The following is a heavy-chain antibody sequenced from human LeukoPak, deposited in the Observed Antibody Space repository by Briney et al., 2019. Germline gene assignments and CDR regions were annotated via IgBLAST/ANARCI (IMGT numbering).Heavy chain of an antibody. CDR3: ARSSPAYYYDSSDWGPGAFDT. V-gene: IGHV4-59*07. J-gene: IGHJ3*02. CDR1: GGSISSYY. Sequence: PSDTLSLTCTVSGGSISSYYWSWIRQPPGTGLEWIGYIYYSGSTNYNPSLKSRVTISVDTSKNQFSLKLSSVTAADTAVYYCARSSPAYYYDSSDWGPGAFDTWGQGTMVTVSS. D-gene: IGHD3-22*01. CDR2: IYYSGST.